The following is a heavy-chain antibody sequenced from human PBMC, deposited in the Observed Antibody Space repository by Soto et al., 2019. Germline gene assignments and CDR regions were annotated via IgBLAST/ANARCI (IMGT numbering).Heavy chain of an antibody. D-gene: IGHD3-22*01. V-gene: IGHV3-48*02. J-gene: IGHJ4*02. Sequence: EVQLVESGGGLVQPGGSLRLSCAASGFTFSSYSMNWVRQAPGKGLEWVSYISSSSSTIYYADSVKGRFTISRDNAKNSLYLPMNSLRDEDTAVYYCARQAPTYYYDSSGYQPHELDYWGQGPLVTVSS. CDR2: ISSSSSTI. CDR1: GFTFSSYS. CDR3: ARQAPTYYYDSSGYQPHELDY.